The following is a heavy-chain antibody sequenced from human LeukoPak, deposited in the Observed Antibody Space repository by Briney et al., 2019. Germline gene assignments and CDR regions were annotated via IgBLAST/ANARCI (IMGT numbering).Heavy chain of an antibody. CDR3: ERGIGRDAFDI. V-gene: IGHV4-34*01. Sequence: PSETLSLTCAVYGGSFSGYYWSWIRQPPGKGREWIGEINHSGSTNYNPSLKSRVTISVDTSKNQFSLKLSSVTAADTAVYYCERGIGRDAFDIWGQGTMVTVSS. J-gene: IGHJ3*02. CDR2: INHSGST. CDR1: GGSFSGYY.